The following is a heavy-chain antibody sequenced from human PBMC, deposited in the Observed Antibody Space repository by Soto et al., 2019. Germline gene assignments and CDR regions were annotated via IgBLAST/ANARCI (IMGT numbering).Heavy chain of an antibody. D-gene: IGHD3-3*01. J-gene: IGHJ5*02. CDR1: GGTFNNYA. V-gene: IGHV1-69*01. CDR2: IIPVFSAT. CDR3: ASRTVCGVIALTSKTWFDP. Sequence: QVHLIQSGAEVKKPGASVKVSCKASGGTFNNYAFSWVRQAPGQGLEWMGGIIPVFSATHYAQNFKGRVTISEHESTTTVYLDVSSLRSDDTAVYFCASRTVCGVIALTSKTWFDPWGQGTLVIVSS.